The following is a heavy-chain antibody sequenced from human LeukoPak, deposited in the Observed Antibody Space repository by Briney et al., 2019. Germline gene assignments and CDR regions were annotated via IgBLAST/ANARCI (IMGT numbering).Heavy chain of an antibody. CDR3: AREDVVLVDAVRCYCYGMDV. V-gene: IGHV1-46*01. CDR1: GYNFISYY. CDR2: INPSGGST. Sequence: ASVTVSFKASGYNFISYYMHWVRQAPGQGLEWMGIINPSGGSTSYAQKFQDRVTMTRDTSTSTVYMELSSLKSEDTAVYYFAREDVVLVDAVRCYCYGMDVWGQGTTVTVSS. J-gene: IGHJ6*02. D-gene: IGHD2-8*01.